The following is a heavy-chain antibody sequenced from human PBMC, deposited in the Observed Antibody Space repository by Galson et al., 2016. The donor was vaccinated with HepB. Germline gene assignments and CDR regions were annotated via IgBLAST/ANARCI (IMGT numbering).Heavy chain of an antibody. CDR2: ISYDGSYS. V-gene: IGHV3-30*18. D-gene: IGHD3-10*01. J-gene: IGHJ3*01. CDR1: GFSLSTYA. Sequence: SLRLSCAASGFSLSTYAMHWVRQAPGKGLEWVALISYDGSYSSYADSVKGRFTISRDNSKKTLYLQMNSPRAEDTAVYYCAKVPSMVRGFWGQGTMVTVSS. CDR3: AKVPSMVRGF.